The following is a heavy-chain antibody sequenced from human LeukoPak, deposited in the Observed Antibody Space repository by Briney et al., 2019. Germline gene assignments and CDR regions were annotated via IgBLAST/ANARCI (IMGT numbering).Heavy chain of an antibody. D-gene: IGHD6-13*01. CDR2: ISISSSYI. J-gene: IGHJ3*02. V-gene: IGHV3-21*01. CDR1: GFTFSSYS. CDR3: ASAVAAAPIDAFDI. Sequence: GGALRLSCAASGFTFSSYSMNWVRQAPGKGLEWVSSISISSSYIYYADSVKGRFTISRDNAKNSLYLHMNSLRAEDTAVYYCASAVAAAPIDAFDIWGQGTMVTVS.